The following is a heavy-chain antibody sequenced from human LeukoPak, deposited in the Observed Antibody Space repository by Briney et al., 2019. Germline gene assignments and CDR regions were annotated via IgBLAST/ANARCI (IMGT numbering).Heavy chain of an antibody. J-gene: IGHJ3*02. CDR1: GFTFSSYG. V-gene: IGHV3-21*01. Sequence: GGSLRLSCAASGFTFSSYGMNWVRQAPGKGLEWVSSISSSSSYIYYADSVKGRFTISRDNAKNSLYLQMNSLRAEDTAVYYCARDSTYYDSSGYYYFRAFDIWGQGTMVTVSS. CDR3: ARDSTYYDSSGYYYFRAFDI. CDR2: ISSSSSYI. D-gene: IGHD3-22*01.